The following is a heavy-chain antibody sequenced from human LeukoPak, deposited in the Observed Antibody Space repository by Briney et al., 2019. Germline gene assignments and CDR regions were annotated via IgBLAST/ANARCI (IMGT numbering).Heavy chain of an antibody. V-gene: IGHV3-30-3*01. CDR1: GFTFSSYA. CDR3: ARANRPFHTSGWYKDY. D-gene: IGHD6-19*01. J-gene: IGHJ4*02. CDR2: ISHDGSGQ. Sequence: PGRSLRLSCAASGFTFSSYAMHWVRQAPGKGLEWVALISHDGSGQYYTESVKGRFTISRDNSKNTLYLQVNSLGVEDTAVYYCARANRPFHTSGWYKDYWGQGTLVTVSS.